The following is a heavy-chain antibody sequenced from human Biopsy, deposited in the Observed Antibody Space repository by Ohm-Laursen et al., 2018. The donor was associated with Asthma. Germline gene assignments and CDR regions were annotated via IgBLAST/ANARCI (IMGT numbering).Heavy chain of an antibody. D-gene: IGHD3-22*01. Sequence: GSLRLSCTASGFAVSRDHMFCVRQAPGKGLEWVSVIYSGGTSHTADSVRGRFTISRDYSKNTLYLQMHSLRAEDTAVYYCARGDSSNWSHYYFDYWGQGTLVTVSS. J-gene: IGHJ4*02. CDR1: GFAVSRDH. CDR3: ARGDSSNWSHYYFDY. V-gene: IGHV3-53*01. CDR2: IYSGGTS.